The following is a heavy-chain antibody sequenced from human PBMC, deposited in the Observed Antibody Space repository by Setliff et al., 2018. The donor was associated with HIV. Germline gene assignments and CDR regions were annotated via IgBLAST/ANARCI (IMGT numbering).Heavy chain of an antibody. CDR1: GGTFSSYA. CDR2: IIPIIGIP. Sequence: SVKVSCKASGGTFSSYAISWVRQAPGQGLEWMGGIIPIIGIPNYAQKFQGRVTMTRDTSTSTVYMELNSLRSDDSAVYYCVRAYDQDFQHWGQGTVVTVSS. V-gene: IGHV1-69*10. J-gene: IGHJ1*01. D-gene: IGHD3-22*01. CDR3: VRAYDQDFQH.